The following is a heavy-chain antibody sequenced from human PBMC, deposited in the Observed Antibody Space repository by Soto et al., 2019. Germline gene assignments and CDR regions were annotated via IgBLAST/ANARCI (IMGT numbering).Heavy chain of an antibody. CDR3: AKSHTTSGWYVTTDY. J-gene: IGHJ4*02. CDR2: ISWNSGSI. V-gene: IGHV3-9*01. CDR1: GFTFGDYA. Sequence: PGGSLRLSCAASGFTFGDYAMQWVRQAPGKGLEWVSAISWNSGSIGYADSVKGRFTISRDNAKNSLYLQMNSLRAEDTALYYCAKSHTTSGWYVTTDYWGQGTRVTVSS. D-gene: IGHD6-19*01.